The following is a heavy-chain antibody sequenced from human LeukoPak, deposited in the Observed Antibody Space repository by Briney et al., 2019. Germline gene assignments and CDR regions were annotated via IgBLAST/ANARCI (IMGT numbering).Heavy chain of an antibody. CDR2: ISDSGGST. D-gene: IGHD1-14*01. J-gene: IGHJ4*02. V-gene: IGHV3-23*01. Sequence: GGSLRLSCAASGFTFSNYAMSWVRQAPGKGLEWVSSISDSGGSTYYADSVKGWFTISRDNSKNTLYLQMNSLRAEDTAVYYCAKRNYYFDYWGQGTLVTVSS. CDR1: GFTFSNYA. CDR3: AKRNYYFDY.